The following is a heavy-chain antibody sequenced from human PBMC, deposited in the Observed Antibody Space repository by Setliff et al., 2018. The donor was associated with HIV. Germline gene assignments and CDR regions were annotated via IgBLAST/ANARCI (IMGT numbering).Heavy chain of an antibody. D-gene: IGHD1-1*01. CDR1: GFSLTTSGMC. Sequence: ESGPTLVNPTRTLTLTCTFSGFSLTTSGMCVTWIRQPPGRALEWLARIDWDDDKYYSTSLKTRLTISKDTSKNQVVLTMTNMDPVDTATYYCAHRPGLDDAFDIWGQGTVVTVSS. CDR2: IDWDDDK. V-gene: IGHV2-70*12. CDR3: AHRPGLDDAFDI. J-gene: IGHJ3*02.